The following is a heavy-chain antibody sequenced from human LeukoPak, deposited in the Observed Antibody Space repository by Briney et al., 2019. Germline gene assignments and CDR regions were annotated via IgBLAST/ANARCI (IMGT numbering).Heavy chain of an antibody. V-gene: IGHV3-30*03. CDR2: ISNDGRSK. CDR3: ARENSYGAPLDY. Sequence: GGCLRLSCAASGFPFTNYAMHWVRQAPGKGLEWVAVISNDGRSKYHADSVKGRFTISRDDSKKTVYLQMNSLRGEDSAVYFCARENSYGAPLDYWGQGSLVTVSS. D-gene: IGHD5-18*01. CDR1: GFPFTNYA. J-gene: IGHJ4*02.